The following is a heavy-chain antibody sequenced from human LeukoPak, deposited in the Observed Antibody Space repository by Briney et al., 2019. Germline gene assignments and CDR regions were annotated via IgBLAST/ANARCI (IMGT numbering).Heavy chain of an antibody. Sequence: PSETLSLTCTVSGYSISSGYYWGWIRQPPGKGLEWIGSIYHSGSTYYNPSLKSRVTISVDTSKNQFSLKLSSVTAADTAVYYCARGATVTTGSNWFDPWGQGTLVTVSS. V-gene: IGHV4-38-2*02. CDR2: IYHSGST. J-gene: IGHJ5*02. D-gene: IGHD4-17*01. CDR1: GYSISSGYY. CDR3: ARGATVTTGSNWFDP.